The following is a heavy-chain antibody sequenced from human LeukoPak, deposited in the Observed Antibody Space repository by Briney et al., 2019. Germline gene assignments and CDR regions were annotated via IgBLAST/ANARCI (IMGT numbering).Heavy chain of an antibody. CDR2: ISYDGSNK. Sequence: GGSLRLSCAASGLTFSSYGMHWVRQAPGKGLEWVAVISYDGSNKYYADSVKGRFTISRDNSKNTLYLQMNSLRAEDTAVYYCAKARIVGATYFDYWGQGTLVTVSS. CDR1: GLTFSSYG. D-gene: IGHD1-26*01. V-gene: IGHV3-30*18. J-gene: IGHJ4*02. CDR3: AKARIVGATYFDY.